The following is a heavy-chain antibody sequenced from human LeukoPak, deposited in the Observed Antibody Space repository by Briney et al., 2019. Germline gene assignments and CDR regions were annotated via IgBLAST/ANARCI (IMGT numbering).Heavy chain of an antibody. J-gene: IGHJ3*02. CDR1: GFTVSSNY. CDR2: IYTGGST. V-gene: IGHV3-66*01. D-gene: IGHD3-22*01. Sequence: GGSLRLSCTASGFTVSSNYITWVRQAPGKGLEWVSVIYTGGSTYYADSVKGRFTVSRDNSKNTLYLQMNSLRAEDTAVYYCARGDYYDSTTYFDAFDIWGQGTMVTVSS. CDR3: ARGDYYDSTTYFDAFDI.